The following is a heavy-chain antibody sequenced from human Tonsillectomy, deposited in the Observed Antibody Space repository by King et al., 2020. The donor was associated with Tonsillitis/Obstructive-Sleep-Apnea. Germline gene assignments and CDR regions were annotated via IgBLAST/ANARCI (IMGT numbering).Heavy chain of an antibody. CDR3: AIDVLMLAAD. Sequence: VQLVQSGGGLVQPGGSLRLSCAASGFTFSSSAMSWVRQTPGKGLEWVSAITGSGGTNYYADSVKGRYTISSDNSKNTLYVQMNSLSAEATAVYFCAIDVLMLAADWGQGTLVSGSS. D-gene: IGHD3-16*01. CDR2: ITGSGGTN. V-gene: IGHV3-23*04. CDR1: GFTFSSSA. J-gene: IGHJ4*02.